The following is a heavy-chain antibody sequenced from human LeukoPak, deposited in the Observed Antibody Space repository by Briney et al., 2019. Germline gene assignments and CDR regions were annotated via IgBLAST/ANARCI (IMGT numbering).Heavy chain of an antibody. J-gene: IGHJ4*02. Sequence: GGSLRLSCAASGFTFSDYYMSWIRQAPGKGLEWVSYISSSSSYTNYANSVKGRFTISRDTAKNSLYLQMNSLRAEDTAVYYCARRGGASSWYGPVDYWGQGTLVTVSS. D-gene: IGHD6-13*01. CDR2: ISSSSSYT. CDR1: GFTFSDYY. CDR3: ARRGGASSWYGPVDY. V-gene: IGHV3-11*06.